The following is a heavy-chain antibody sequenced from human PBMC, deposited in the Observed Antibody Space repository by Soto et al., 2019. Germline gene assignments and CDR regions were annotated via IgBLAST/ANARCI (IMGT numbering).Heavy chain of an antibody. CDR3: ARDKYYGSGTYLNYYYCMEV. J-gene: IGHJ6*03. CDR1: GFTFSSYW. CDR2: INSDGSST. D-gene: IGHD3-10*01. Sequence: GGSLRLSCAASGFTFSSYWMHWVRQAPGKGLVWVSRINSDGSSTSYADSVKGRFTISRDNAKNTLYLQMNSLRAEDTAVYYCARDKYYGSGTYLNYYYCMEVWGKGTTVTVSS. V-gene: IGHV3-74*01.